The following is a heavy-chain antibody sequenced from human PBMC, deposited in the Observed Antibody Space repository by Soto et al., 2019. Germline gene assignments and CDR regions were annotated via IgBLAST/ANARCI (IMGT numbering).Heavy chain of an antibody. J-gene: IGHJ4*02. Sequence: EVQLVESGGGLIQPGGSLRLSCAASGFTFGNYWMHWVRQSPGKGLVCVSSINGDGSSTTYADSVEGRFTVSRDSAKNTLHLQMTRLRVEDTAVYYCVRDGGHRGAYWGQGTLVTVSS. D-gene: IGHD3-10*01. CDR3: VRDGGHRGAY. CDR1: GFTFGNYW. CDR2: INGDGSST. V-gene: IGHV3-74*03.